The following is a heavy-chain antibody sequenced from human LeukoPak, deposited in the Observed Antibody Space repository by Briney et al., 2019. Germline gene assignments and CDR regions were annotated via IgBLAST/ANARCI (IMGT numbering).Heavy chain of an antibody. Sequence: SQTLSHTCAISGDSVSGNSATWHWITQSPSRGLEWLGSTYYKSNCYNDYEVSVKSRIAINPDTSKNQFSLQLNSVTPEDTAVYYCARKTGTTSQWRFDPWGQGTLVTVSS. CDR3: ARKTGTTSQWRFDP. J-gene: IGHJ5*02. V-gene: IGHV6-1*01. D-gene: IGHD1-7*01. CDR2: TYYKSNCYN. CDR1: GDSVSGNSAT.